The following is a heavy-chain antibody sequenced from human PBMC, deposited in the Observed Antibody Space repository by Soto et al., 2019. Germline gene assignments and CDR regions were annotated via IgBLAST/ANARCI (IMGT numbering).Heavy chain of an antibody. CDR2: IYYSGST. Sequence: SETLSLTCTVYGGSVSSGSYYWSWIRQPPGKGLEWIGYIYYSGSTNYNPSLKSRVTISVDTSKNQFSLKLSSVTAADTAVYYCARPLYSYGPMDVWGQGTTVTVSS. CDR1: GGSVSSGSYY. V-gene: IGHV4-61*01. J-gene: IGHJ6*02. CDR3: ARPLYSYGPMDV. D-gene: IGHD5-18*01.